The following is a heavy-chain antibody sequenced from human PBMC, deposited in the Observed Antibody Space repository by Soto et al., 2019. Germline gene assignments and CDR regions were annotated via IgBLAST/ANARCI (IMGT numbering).Heavy chain of an antibody. J-gene: IGHJ6*02. CDR2: IYTSGST. V-gene: IGHV4-4*07. Sequence: SETLSLTCTVSGGSISSYYWSWIRQPAGKGLEWIGRIYTSGSTNYNPSLKSRVTMSVDTSKNQFSLNLSSVTAADTAVYYCARVGARGYSSSWYEANYYYYYGMDVWGQGTKGTISS. CDR1: GGSISSYY. D-gene: IGHD6-13*01. CDR3: ARVGARGYSSSWYEANYYYYYGMDV.